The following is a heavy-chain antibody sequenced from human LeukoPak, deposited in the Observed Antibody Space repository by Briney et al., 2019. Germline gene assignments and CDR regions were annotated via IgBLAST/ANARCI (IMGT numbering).Heavy chain of an antibody. Sequence: SETLSLTCTVSGGSISSSSYYWGWIRQPPGKGLEWIGSIYYSGSTYYNPSLKSRVTISVDTSKNQFSLKLSSVTAADTAVYYCTRFLFYYDSSVFYDYFDYWGQGTLVTVSS. V-gene: IGHV4-39*07. CDR2: IYYSGST. CDR3: TRFLFYYDSSVFYDYFDY. CDR1: GGSISSSSYY. D-gene: IGHD3-22*01. J-gene: IGHJ4*02.